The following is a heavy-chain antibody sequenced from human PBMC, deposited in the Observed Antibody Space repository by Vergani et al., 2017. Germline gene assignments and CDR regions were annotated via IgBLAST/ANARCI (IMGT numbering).Heavy chain of an antibody. CDR2: ISSSSSTI. J-gene: IGHJ6*02. CDR1: GFTFSSYS. V-gene: IGHV3-48*01. Sequence: EVQLVESGGGLVQPGGSLRLSCAASGFTFSSYSMNWVRQAPGKGLEWVSYISSSSSTIYYADSVKGRFTISRDNAKNSLYLQMNSLRAEDTAVYYCARDSQVREVAALYYYYYYGMDVWGXXP. CDR3: ARDSQVREVAALYYYYYYGMDV. D-gene: IGHD2-15*01.